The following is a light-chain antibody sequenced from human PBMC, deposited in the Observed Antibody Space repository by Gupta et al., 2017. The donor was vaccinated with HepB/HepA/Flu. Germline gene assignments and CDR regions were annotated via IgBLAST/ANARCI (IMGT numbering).Light chain of an antibody. CDR2: GKY. V-gene: IGLV3-19*01. J-gene: IGLJ2*01. Sequence: SSELTQYPAVSVSLGQTVRIPCQGDSLRSYYASWYQQNPGQAPVLVIYGKYNLCSGIPDGCSSCSSGKTASLTISTAQADQEADDSGNYRNSSGSRFYVVFGGGTKLTVL. CDR1: SLRSYY. CDR3: NYRNSSGSRFYVV.